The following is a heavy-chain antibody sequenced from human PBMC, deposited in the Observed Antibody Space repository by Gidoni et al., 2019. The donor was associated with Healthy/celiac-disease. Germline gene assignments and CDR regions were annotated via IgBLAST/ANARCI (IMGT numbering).Heavy chain of an antibody. J-gene: IGHJ3*02. CDR2: IYHSGST. Sequence: QPPGKGLEWNGSIYHSGSTYYNPSLKSRVTISVDTSKNQFSLKLSSVTAADTAVYYCARAGSSGWYTSDGAFDIWGQGTMVTVSS. CDR3: ARAGSSGWYTSDGAFDI. V-gene: IGHV4-38-2*02. D-gene: IGHD6-19*01.